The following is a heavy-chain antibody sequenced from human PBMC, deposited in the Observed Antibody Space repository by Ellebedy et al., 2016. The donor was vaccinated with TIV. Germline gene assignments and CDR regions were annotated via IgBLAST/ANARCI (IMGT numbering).Heavy chain of an antibody. CDR2: IYPGDSDT. V-gene: IGHV5-51*01. D-gene: IGHD3-10*01. CDR3: ARSTDDTMVRGGAFDI. Sequence: GESLKISXKGSGYSFTSYWIGWVRQMPGKGLEWMGIIYPGDSDTRYSPSFQGQVTISADKSISTAYLQWSSLKASDTAMYYCARSTDDTMVRGGAFDIWGQGTMVTVSS. CDR1: GYSFTSYW. J-gene: IGHJ3*02.